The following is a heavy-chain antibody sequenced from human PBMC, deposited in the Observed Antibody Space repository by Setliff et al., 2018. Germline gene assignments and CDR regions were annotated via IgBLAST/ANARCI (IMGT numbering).Heavy chain of an antibody. J-gene: IGHJ6*03. Sequence: SETLSLTCTVSGGSISSSYWSWIRQPPGKGLEWIGYFYHSGSMNYNPSLKGRVTMPVDTSNNQLSLKLTSVSAADTAVYYCARAYYYGSGNSHKYYMDVWGKGTAVTVSS. CDR2: FYHSGSM. D-gene: IGHD3-10*01. V-gene: IGHV4-4*09. CDR3: ARAYYYGSGNSHKYYMDV. CDR1: GGSISSSY.